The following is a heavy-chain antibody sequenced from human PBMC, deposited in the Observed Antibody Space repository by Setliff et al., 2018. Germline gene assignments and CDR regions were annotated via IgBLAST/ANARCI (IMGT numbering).Heavy chain of an antibody. CDR3: ARSESCGATNCSPFDY. Sequence: GGSLRLSCIASGFTFSSYSMNWVRQAPGKGLEWVSSISGGGRYTYSADSVRGRFTISRDNAKNSLYVQMNSLRAEDTAVYYCARSESCGATNCSPFDYWGQGTLVTVS. CDR1: GFTFSSYS. V-gene: IGHV3-21*01. D-gene: IGHD2-2*01. J-gene: IGHJ4*02. CDR2: ISGGGRYT.